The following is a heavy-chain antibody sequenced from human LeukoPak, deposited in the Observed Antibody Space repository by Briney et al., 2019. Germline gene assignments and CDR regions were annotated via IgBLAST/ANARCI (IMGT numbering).Heavy chain of an antibody. CDR1: GGTFCSYA. CDR3: ASAGLAARQDYYYYMDV. J-gene: IGHJ6*03. D-gene: IGHD6-6*01. CDR2: IIPIFGAA. Sequence: GASVKVSCKASGGTFCSYAISWVRQAAGQGLEWMGGIIPIFGAANYAQKFQGRVTITTDESTSTAYMELSSLRSEDTAVYYCASAGLAARQDYYYYMDVWGKGTTVTVCS. V-gene: IGHV1-69*05.